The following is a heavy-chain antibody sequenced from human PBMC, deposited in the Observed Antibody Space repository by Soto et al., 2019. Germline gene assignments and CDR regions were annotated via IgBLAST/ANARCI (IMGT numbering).Heavy chain of an antibody. CDR2: ISSSSSTI. CDR1: GFTFSSYS. D-gene: IGHD2-21*02. Sequence: GGSLRLSCAASGFTFSSYSMNWVRQAPGKGLEWVSYISSSSSTIYYADSVKGRFTISRDNAKNSLYLQMNSLRDEDTAVYYCARVCGGDCHYGMDVWGQGTTVTVSS. J-gene: IGHJ6*02. V-gene: IGHV3-48*02. CDR3: ARVCGGDCHYGMDV.